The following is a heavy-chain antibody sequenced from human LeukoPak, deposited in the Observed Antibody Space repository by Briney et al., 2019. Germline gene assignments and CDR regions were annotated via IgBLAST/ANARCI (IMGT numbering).Heavy chain of an antibody. CDR3: ARLPEVVRLYPYYYYGMDV. V-gene: IGHV4-34*01. CDR1: GGSFSGYY. D-gene: IGHD2-15*01. Sequence: SETLSLTCAVYGGSFSGYYWSWIRQPPGKGLEWIGETNHSGSTNYNPSLKRRVTISVATSKNQFSLKLSSVTAADTAVYYCARLPEVVRLYPYYYYGMDVWGQGTTVTVSS. CDR2: TNHSGST. J-gene: IGHJ6*02.